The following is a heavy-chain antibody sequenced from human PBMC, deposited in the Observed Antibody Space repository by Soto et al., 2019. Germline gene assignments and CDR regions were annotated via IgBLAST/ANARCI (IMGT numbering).Heavy chain of an antibody. V-gene: IGHV4-4*07. D-gene: IGHD6-6*01. CDR1: GGSISSLY. CDR3: ARASRCKSEYECFAWLDF. J-gene: IGHJ4*02. CDR2: IFSSGHS. Sequence: QVLLQESGPGLVKPSETLSLTCTVSGGSISSLYWAWIRQPAGKGLEWIGRIFSSGHSNYNPSLKSRVSMSLDTSKNQFSLTVTSVTAADTAVYYRARASRCKSEYECFAWLDFWGQGTLVTVSS.